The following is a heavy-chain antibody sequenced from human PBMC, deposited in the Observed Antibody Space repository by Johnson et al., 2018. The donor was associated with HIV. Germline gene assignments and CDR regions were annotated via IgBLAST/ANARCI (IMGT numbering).Heavy chain of an antibody. D-gene: IGHD5-24*01. CDR2: INWNGGST. V-gene: IGHV3-20*04. J-gene: IGHJ3*02. CDR1: RFTFDDYD. Sequence: GPLVEHGGAVDHPGGSLRLYCETPRFTFDDYDMTWVRQAPGKGLEWVSGINWNGGSTGYADSVKGRFTISRDNSKNTLYLQMNSLRAEDTAVYYCAREMAATNAWALDIWGQGTMVTVSS. CDR3: AREMAATNAWALDI.